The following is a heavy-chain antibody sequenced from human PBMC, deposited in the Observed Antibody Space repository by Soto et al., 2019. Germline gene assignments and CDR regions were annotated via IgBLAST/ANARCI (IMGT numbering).Heavy chain of an antibody. CDR3: ARGNQRWLQLWYFDL. D-gene: IGHD5-12*01. V-gene: IGHV1-69*12. CDR2: SIPIFGTA. CDR1: GGTFSSYT. Sequence: QVQLVQSGAEVKKPGSSVTVSCKASGGTFSSYTISWVRQAPGQGLEWMGGSIPIFGTANYAQKFQGRVTITADEFTSTAYMELSSLRSEDTAVYYCARGNQRWLQLWYFDLWGRGTLVTVSS. J-gene: IGHJ2*01.